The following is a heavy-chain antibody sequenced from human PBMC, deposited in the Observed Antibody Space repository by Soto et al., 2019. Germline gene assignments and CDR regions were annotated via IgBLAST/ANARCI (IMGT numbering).Heavy chain of an antibody. Sequence: PSETLSLTCAVYGGSFSGYYWSWIRQPPGKGLEWIGEINHSGSTNYNPSLKSRVTISVDTSKNQFFLKLSSVTAADTAVYYCASWETYCSGGSCYPNFDYWGQGTLVTVSS. D-gene: IGHD2-15*01. CDR1: GGSFSGYY. CDR3: ASWETYCSGGSCYPNFDY. CDR2: INHSGST. J-gene: IGHJ4*02. V-gene: IGHV4-34*01.